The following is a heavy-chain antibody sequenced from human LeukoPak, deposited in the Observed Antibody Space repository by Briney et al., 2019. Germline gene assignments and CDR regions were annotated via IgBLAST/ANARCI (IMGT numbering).Heavy chain of an antibody. Sequence: SETLSLTCSVSGGSVNIDKYYWSWIRQPPGKGLEWIGYVYYTGSTNYNPSLESRVIISVDTSKQFSLRLSFVTAEDTAVYYCARRGHGDYADYWGQGRLVTVSS. V-gene: IGHV4-61*01. CDR1: GGSVNIDKYY. CDR2: VYYTGST. CDR3: ARRGHGDYADY. J-gene: IGHJ4*02. D-gene: IGHD4-17*01.